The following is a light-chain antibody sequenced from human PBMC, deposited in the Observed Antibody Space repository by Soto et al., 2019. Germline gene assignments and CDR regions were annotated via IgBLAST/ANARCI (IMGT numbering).Light chain of an antibody. V-gene: IGLV2-14*01. CDR3: SSYTSSSTLV. Sequence: QSVLTQPASVSGSPGQSITISCTGTSSDVGDYNYVSWYQQHPGKAPKLMIYDVSNRPSGVSNRFSGSKPGNTASLTVSGLQAEDEADYYCSSYTSSSTLVFGGGTKLTVL. CDR1: SSDVGDYNY. J-gene: IGLJ2*01. CDR2: DVS.